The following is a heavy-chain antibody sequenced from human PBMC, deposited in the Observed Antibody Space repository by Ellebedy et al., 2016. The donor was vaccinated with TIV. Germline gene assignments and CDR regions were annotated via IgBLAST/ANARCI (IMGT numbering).Heavy chain of an antibody. CDR1: GGSISSSGYY. CDR2: IIQSGTM. D-gene: IGHD3-10*01. Sequence: MPSETLSLTCTVSGGSISSSGYYWSWIRQPQGKGLEWIGDIIQSGTMHYSPSIKSLVTISVDKSKNQFSLRLSSVTAADTAVYLCARGIYGSGSVDYWGQGTLVTVSS. J-gene: IGHJ4*02. V-gene: IGHV4-39*07. CDR3: ARGIYGSGSVDY.